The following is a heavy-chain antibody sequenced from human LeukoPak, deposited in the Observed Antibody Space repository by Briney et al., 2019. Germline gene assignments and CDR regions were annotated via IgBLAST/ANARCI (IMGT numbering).Heavy chain of an antibody. V-gene: IGHV1-18*01. CDR2: ISAYNGNT. J-gene: IGHJ4*02. Sequence: ASVKVSCKASGYTFTSYGISWVRQAPGQGLEWMGWISAYNGNTNYAQKLQGRVTMTTDTSTSTTSMELRSLRSDDTAVYYCARDDRITGWRSHFDYWGQGTLVTVSS. CDR3: ARDDRITGWRSHFDY. D-gene: IGHD3-3*01. CDR1: GYTFTSYG.